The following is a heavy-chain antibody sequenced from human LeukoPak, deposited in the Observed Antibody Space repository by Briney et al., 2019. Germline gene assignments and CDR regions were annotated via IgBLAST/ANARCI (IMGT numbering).Heavy chain of an antibody. CDR3: ARSFITMISHGMDV. CDR1: GFTFSSYW. Sequence: GGSLRLSCAASGFTFSSYWMSWVRQAPGKGLEWVANIKEDGSEKYYVDSVKGRFTISRDNAKNSLYLQMNSLRAEDTAVYYCARSFITMISHGMDVWGQGTTVTVFS. J-gene: IGHJ6*02. CDR2: IKEDGSEK. D-gene: IGHD3-22*01. V-gene: IGHV3-7*02.